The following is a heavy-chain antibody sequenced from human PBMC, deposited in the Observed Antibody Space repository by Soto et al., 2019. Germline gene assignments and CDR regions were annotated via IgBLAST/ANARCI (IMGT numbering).Heavy chain of an antibody. CDR2: ISSSSSTI. CDR3: ASRVAGYSGGNFDY. J-gene: IGHJ4*02. V-gene: IGHV3-48*01. D-gene: IGHD6-19*01. Sequence: PGGSLRLSCAASGFTFSSYSMNWVRQTPGKGLEWVSYISSSSSTIYYADSVKGRFTISRDNAKNSLYLQMNSLRAEDTAVYYCASRVAGYSGGNFDYWGQGTLVTVSS. CDR1: GFTFSSYS.